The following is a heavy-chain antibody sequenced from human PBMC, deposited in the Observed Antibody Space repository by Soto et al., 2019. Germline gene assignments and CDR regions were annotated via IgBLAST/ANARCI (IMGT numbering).Heavy chain of an antibody. Sequence: QVQLVESGGGVVQPGRSLRLSCAASGFSFSNYAMHWVRQAPEKGLEWVAVISYDGSNKYYADSVKGRFTISRDNSKNTLYLQMNNLRTEDTAVYYCATVRGYRQDFYAFDIWGQGTMVTVSS. CDR2: ISYDGSNK. V-gene: IGHV3-30-3*01. J-gene: IGHJ3*02. CDR3: ATVRGYRQDFYAFDI. CDR1: GFSFSNYA. D-gene: IGHD3-16*02.